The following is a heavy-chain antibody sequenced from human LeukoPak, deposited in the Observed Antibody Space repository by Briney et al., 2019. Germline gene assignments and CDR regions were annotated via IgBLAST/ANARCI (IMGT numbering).Heavy chain of an antibody. CDR3: AKDPWDIVVVPASYNWFDP. V-gene: IGHV3-23*01. CDR2: VSGGAGST. J-gene: IGHJ5*02. Sequence: TGGSLRLSCAASGFTFNNYAMSWVRQAPGKGLEWVSAVSGGAGSTYYADSVKGRFTISRDNSKNTLYLQMNSLRAEDTAVYYCAKDPWDIVVVPASYNWFDPWGQGTLVTVSS. CDR1: GFTFNNYA. D-gene: IGHD2-2*01.